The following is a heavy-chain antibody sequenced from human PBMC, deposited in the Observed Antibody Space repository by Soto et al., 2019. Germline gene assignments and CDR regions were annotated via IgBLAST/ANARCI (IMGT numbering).Heavy chain of an antibody. CDR3: ARFGGTAAAGNTNWFET. Sequence: SVKVSFKASGPTLSSYAISWVRQAPGQGLEWMGGIVPISVTANYAQKFQGRVTITADESTSSAYMELSRLRSEDTAAYYSARFGGTAAAGNTNWFETWGQGSRVTSSS. D-gene: IGHD6-13*01. V-gene: IGHV1-69*13. CDR2: IVPISVTA. CDR1: GPTLSSYA. J-gene: IGHJ5*01.